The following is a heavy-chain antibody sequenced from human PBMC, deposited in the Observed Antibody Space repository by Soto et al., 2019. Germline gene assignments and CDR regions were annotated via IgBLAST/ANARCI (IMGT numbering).Heavy chain of an antibody. CDR1: GFTISSRA. D-gene: IGHD2-15*01. V-gene: IGHV3-23*01. Sequence: EVQVLESGGGLVQPGGSLRLSCEGSGFTISSRAMTWIRQAPGKGPEWVSTMPANGDTFYADSVKGRFAMSRDTSENTFYLQMNSLGAEDTAAYYCAPHVSCSGGSCRYDAFAIRGQGTMVTVSS. CDR2: MPANGDT. J-gene: IGHJ3*02. CDR3: APHVSCSGGSCRYDAFAI.